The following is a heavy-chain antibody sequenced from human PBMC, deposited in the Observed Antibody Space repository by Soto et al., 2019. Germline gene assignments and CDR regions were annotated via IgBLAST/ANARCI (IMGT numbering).Heavy chain of an antibody. CDR3: ARTSIAARRGQFDY. CDR2: IYYSGST. V-gene: IGHV4-61*01. CDR1: GGSVSSGSYY. J-gene: IGHJ4*02. D-gene: IGHD6-6*01. Sequence: SETLSLTCTVSGGSVSSGSYYWCWIRQPPGKGLEWIGYIYYSGSTNYNPSLKSRVTISVDTSKNQFSLKLSSVTAADTAVYYCARTSIAARRGQFDYWGQGTLVTVSS.